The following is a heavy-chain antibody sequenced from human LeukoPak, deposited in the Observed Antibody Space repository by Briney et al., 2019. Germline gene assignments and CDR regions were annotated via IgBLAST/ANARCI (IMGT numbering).Heavy chain of an antibody. CDR1: GFTFSNFA. J-gene: IGHJ4*02. CDR2: ISPNRSNN. CDR3: ARELSGSYMSDY. D-gene: IGHD3-10*01. V-gene: IGHV3-30-3*01. Sequence: PGRSPSPSRAPSGFTFSNFAMHWARRAPGKGLERVAFISPNRSNNSHAAPVKGQFTISRDNSKNTLYLQMNSLTDEDTAVDYCARELSGSYMSDYWGQGTLVTVSS.